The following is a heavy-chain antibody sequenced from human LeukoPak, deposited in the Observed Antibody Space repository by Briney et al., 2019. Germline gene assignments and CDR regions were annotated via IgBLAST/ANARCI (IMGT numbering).Heavy chain of an antibody. J-gene: IGHJ4*02. D-gene: IGHD2-8*01. Sequence: SVTVSCXASGYTFTSYDINWVRQAPGQGLEWMGWMNPNSGNTGYAQKFQGRVTMTRNTSISTAYMELSSLRSEDTAVYYCARGKMVYVPDYWGQGTLVTVSS. CDR3: ARGKMVYVPDY. CDR1: GYTFTSYD. V-gene: IGHV1-8*01. CDR2: MNPNSGNT.